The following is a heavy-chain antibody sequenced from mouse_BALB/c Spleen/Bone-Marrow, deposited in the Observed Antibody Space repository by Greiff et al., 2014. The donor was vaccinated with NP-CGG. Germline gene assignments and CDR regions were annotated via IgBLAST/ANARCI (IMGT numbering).Heavy chain of an antibody. V-gene: IGHV1-54*01. CDR1: GYAFTNYL. CDR2: INPGSGGA. CDR3: ARFGRYYFDY. J-gene: IGHJ2*01. Sequence: QVQLQQSGAELVRPGTAVHVSCKASGYAFTNYLIEWVKQRPGTGLEWIGVINPGSGGANYNEKFKGKATLTADKSSSTAYMQLSSLTSDDSAVYFCARFGRYYFDYWGQGTTLTVAS.